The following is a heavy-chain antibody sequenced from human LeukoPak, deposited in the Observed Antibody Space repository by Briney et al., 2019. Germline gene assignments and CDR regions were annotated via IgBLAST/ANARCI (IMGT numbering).Heavy chain of an antibody. CDR3: ARDTNAYYDFWSGYLGVFDI. CDR1: GGSISSYY. Sequence: PAETLSLTCTVSGGSISSYYWSWIRQPPGKGLEWIGYIYYSGSTNYNPSLKSRVTISVDTSKNQFSLTLNSVTAADTAGLYCARDTNAYYDFWSGYLGVFDIWGEGTRVTVSS. D-gene: IGHD3-3*01. CDR2: IYYSGST. J-gene: IGHJ3*02. V-gene: IGHV4-59*01.